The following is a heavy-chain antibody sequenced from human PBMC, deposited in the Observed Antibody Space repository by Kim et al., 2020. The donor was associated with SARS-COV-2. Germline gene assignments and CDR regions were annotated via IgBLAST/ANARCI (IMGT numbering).Heavy chain of an antibody. D-gene: IGHD6-19*01. Sequence: TYNADSVKGQFTISKDNSKNTLYLQMNSLRAKDTAVYYCAKGAVAGLFDYWSQGTMVTVSS. J-gene: IGHJ4*02. CDR2: T. CDR3: AKGAVAGLFDY. V-gene: IGHV3-23*01.